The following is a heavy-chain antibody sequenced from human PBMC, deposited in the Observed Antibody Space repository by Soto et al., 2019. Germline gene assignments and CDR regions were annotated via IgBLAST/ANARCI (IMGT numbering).Heavy chain of an antibody. V-gene: IGHV5-51*01. D-gene: IGHD3-9*01. J-gene: IGHJ6*03. CDR2: IYPGDSDT. CDR1: GYSFTSYW. Sequence: ETLSLTCKGSGYSFTSYWIGWVRQMPGKGLEWMGIIYPGDSDTRYSPSFQGQVTISADKSISTAYLQWSSLKASDTAMYYCARLTSYYMDVWGKGTTVTVSS. CDR3: ARLTSYYMDV.